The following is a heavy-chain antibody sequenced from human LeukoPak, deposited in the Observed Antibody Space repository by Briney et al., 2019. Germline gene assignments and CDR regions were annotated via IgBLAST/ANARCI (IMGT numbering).Heavy chain of an antibody. CDR2: ISGSGGST. Sequence: QAGGSLRLSCAAPGFTFSSYAMSWVRQAPGKGLEWVSAISGSGGSTYYADSVKGRFTISRDNSKNTLYLQMNSLRAEDTAVYYCAKDEGYSGYDHFDYWGQGTLVTVSS. D-gene: IGHD5-12*01. CDR3: AKDEGYSGYDHFDY. CDR1: GFTFSSYA. J-gene: IGHJ4*02. V-gene: IGHV3-23*01.